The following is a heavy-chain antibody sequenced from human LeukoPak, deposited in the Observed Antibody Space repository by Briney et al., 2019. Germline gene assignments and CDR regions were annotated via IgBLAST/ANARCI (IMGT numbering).Heavy chain of an antibody. J-gene: IGHJ5*02. Sequence: RSSVTLSLTCAVYGGSFSGYYWSWIRQPPGKGLEWIGEINHSGSTNYNPSLKSRVTISVDTSKNQFSLKLSSVTAADTAVHYCARGRIAAAAPSGRFDPWGQGTLVTVSS. CDR2: INHSGST. CDR1: GGSFSGYY. CDR3: ARGRIAAAAPSGRFDP. D-gene: IGHD6-13*01. V-gene: IGHV4-34*01.